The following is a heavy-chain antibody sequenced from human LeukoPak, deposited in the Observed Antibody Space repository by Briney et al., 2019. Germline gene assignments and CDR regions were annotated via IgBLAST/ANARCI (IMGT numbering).Heavy chain of an antibody. V-gene: IGHV3-53*01. CDR3: ARVRSQYYYYGMDV. Sequence: GGPLRLSCAASGFTVSSNYMSWVRQAPGKGPEWVSVIYSGGSTYYADSVKGRFTISRDNSKNTLYLQMNSLRAEDTAVYYCARVRSQYYYYGMDVWGQGTTVTVSS. J-gene: IGHJ6*02. CDR2: IYSGGST. CDR1: GFTVSSNY.